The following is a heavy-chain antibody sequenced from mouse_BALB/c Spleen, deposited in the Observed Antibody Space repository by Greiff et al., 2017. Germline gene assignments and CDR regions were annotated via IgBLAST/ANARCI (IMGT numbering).Heavy chain of an antibody. J-gene: IGHJ1*01. Sequence: EVQRVESGGGLVKPGGSLKLSCAASGFTFSDYYMYWVRQTPEKRLEWVATISDGGSYTYYPDSVKGRFTISRDNAKNNLYLQMSSLKSEDTAMYYCARDPHYYGSSYWYFDGWGAGTTVTVSS. CDR3: ARDPHYYGSSYWYFDG. CDR2: ISDGGSYT. V-gene: IGHV5-4*02. CDR1: GFTFSDYY. D-gene: IGHD1-1*01.